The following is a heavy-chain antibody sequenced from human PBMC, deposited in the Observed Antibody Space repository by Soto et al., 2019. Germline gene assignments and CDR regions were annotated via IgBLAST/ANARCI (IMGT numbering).Heavy chain of an antibody. Sequence: ASVKVSCKASGYTFTSYDINWVRQATGQGLEWMGWMNPNSGNTGYAQKFQGRVTMTRNTSISTAYMELSSLRSEDTAVYYCAGGGIAAAVNLSGMDVWGQGTTVTVSS. CDR2: MNPNSGNT. D-gene: IGHD6-13*01. J-gene: IGHJ6*02. CDR1: GYTFTSYD. V-gene: IGHV1-8*01. CDR3: AGGGIAAAVNLSGMDV.